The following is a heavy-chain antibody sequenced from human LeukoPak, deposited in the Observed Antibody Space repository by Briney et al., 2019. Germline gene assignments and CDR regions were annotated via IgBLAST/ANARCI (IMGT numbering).Heavy chain of an antibody. Sequence: ASVKVSCKASGYTFTGYYMHWVRQAPGQGPEWMGRINPNSGGTNYPQKFRGRVTVTKDTSISTAYMELSSLRSDDTAVYYCARGRTMTTVTTWGQGTLVTVSS. CDR3: ARGRTMTTVTT. CDR2: INPNSGGT. CDR1: GYTFTGYY. J-gene: IGHJ5*02. V-gene: IGHV1-2*06. D-gene: IGHD4-17*01.